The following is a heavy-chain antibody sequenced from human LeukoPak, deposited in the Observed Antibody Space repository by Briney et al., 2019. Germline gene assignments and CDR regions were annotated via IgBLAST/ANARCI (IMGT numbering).Heavy chain of an antibody. CDR1: GYTFTGYY. CDR2: INPNSGGT. CDR3: ARDHSSSGQLFDY. Sequence: GASVKVSCKASGYTFTGYYMHWVRQAPGQGLEWMGWINPNSGGTNYAQKFQGRVTMTRDTSISTAYMELSRLRSDDTAVYYCARDHSSSGQLFDYWGQGTLVTVSS. J-gene: IGHJ4*02. V-gene: IGHV1-2*02. D-gene: IGHD6-13*01.